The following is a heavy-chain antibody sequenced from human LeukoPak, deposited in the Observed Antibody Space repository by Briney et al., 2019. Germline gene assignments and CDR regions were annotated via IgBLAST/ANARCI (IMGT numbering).Heavy chain of an antibody. V-gene: IGHV3-48*01. D-gene: IGHD3-22*01. CDR3: ARGSTYYDSSGQVPFDY. CDR2: IGNNGGGI. J-gene: IGHJ4*02. CDR1: GFTFSTYT. Sequence: GSLRPSCAASGFTFSTYTMYWVRHPPGKRLEWVSIIGNNGGGIHYADSVKGRFTISRDNAKNSLYLQMNSLRAEDTAVYYCARGSTYYDSSGQVPFDYWGQGTLVTVSS.